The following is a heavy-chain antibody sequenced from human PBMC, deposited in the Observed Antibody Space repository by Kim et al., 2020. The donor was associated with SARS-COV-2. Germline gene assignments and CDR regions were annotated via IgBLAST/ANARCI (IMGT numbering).Heavy chain of an antibody. CDR2: IYYSGST. J-gene: IGHJ6*02. D-gene: IGHD6-13*01. CDR3: ARDLRVAAAFYYYYYGMDV. CDR1: GGSISSSSYY. V-gene: IGHV4-39*07. Sequence: SETLSLTCTVSGGSISSSSYYWGWIRQPPGKGLEWIGSIYYSGSTYYNPSLKSRVTISVDTSKNQFSLKLSSVTAADTAVYYCARDLRVAAAFYYYYYGMDVWGQGTTVTVSS.